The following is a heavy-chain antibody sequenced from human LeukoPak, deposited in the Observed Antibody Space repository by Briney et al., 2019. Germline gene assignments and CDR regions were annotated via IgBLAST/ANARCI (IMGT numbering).Heavy chain of an antibody. CDR2: IDRSGGST. Sequence: PGGSLTLSCAPSGFTFSSDAMSWVRQPPGKGLEWVSVIDRSGGSTWYADSVKGRFTISRDNSENTLYLQMNSLRAEDTAVYYCAKAHNFDYWGQGTLVTVSS. CDR1: GFTFSSDA. J-gene: IGHJ4*02. CDR3: AKAHNFDY. V-gene: IGHV3-23*01.